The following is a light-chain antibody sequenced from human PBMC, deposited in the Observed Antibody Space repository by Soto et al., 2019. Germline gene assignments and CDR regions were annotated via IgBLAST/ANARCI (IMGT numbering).Light chain of an antibody. CDR3: QQAKNFPLT. CDR2: SAS. CDR1: QDISNW. Sequence: DIQMAQSPSSVSASVGDRVTITCRASQDISNWLVWYQQKPGRAPKVLINSASILQGGVPERFSGSGSGTQFTLIISNLQPEDFATYYCQQAKNFPLTFGGGTRVE. V-gene: IGKV1-12*01. J-gene: IGKJ4*01.